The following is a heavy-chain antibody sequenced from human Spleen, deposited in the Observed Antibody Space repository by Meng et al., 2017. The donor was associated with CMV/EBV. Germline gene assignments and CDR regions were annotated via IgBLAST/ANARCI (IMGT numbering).Heavy chain of an antibody. V-gene: IGHV4-59*12. D-gene: IGHD3-3*01. CDR3: VRDKFGVVTN. Sequence: GSLRLSCTVSGGSISSYYWSWIRQPPGKGLEWIGYIYYSGSTNYNPSLKSRVTISVDTSKNQCSLKVSSVTAADTAVYFCVRDKFGVVTNWGQGTLVTVSS. CDR2: IYYSGST. J-gene: IGHJ4*02. CDR1: GGSISSYY.